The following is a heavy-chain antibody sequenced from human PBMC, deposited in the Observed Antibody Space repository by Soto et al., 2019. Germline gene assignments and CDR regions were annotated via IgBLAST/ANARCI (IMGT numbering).Heavy chain of an antibody. V-gene: IGHV4-30-2*01. CDR2: IYQSGIT. CDR1: GGSISSGAYS. J-gene: IGHJ5*02. Sequence: QLQLQESGSGLVKPSQTLSLTCAVSGGSISSGAYSWCWIRQPPGKGLEWIGYIYQSGITYYNPSLKSRVTISVDRSKNHFSLKLSSVTAADTAVYYCARGGNWIYEGVWFDPWGQGTLVTVSS. D-gene: IGHD1-7*01. CDR3: ARGGNWIYEGVWFDP.